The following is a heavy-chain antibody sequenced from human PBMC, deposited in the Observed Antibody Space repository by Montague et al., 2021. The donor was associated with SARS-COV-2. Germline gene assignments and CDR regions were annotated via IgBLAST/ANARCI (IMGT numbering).Heavy chain of an antibody. CDR1: GGSISSGDYH. D-gene: IGHD1-14*01. V-gene: IGHV4-61*09. Sequence: TLSLTCTVSGGSISSGDYHWSWVRQPAGKGLEWIGYIYTLGSTNYNPSLKSRVTISIGTSKNQFSLKLSSVTAADTAVYFCARSPYRTTYLNGMDVWGQGTTVTVSS. J-gene: IGHJ6*02. CDR2: IYTLGST. CDR3: ARSPYRTTYLNGMDV.